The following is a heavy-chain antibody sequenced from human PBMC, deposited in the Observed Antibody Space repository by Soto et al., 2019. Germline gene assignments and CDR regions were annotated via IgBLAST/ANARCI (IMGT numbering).Heavy chain of an antibody. CDR3: ARHTPAISISDH. J-gene: IGHJ4*02. Sequence: SETLPLTCAVSGGSISSGGYSWSWIRQPPGKGLEWIGYIYYSGSTYYNPSLKSRVTISVDTSKNQFSLKLSSVTAADTAVYYCARHTPAISISDHWGQGTLVTVSS. CDR2: IYYSGST. D-gene: IGHD2-15*01. CDR1: GGSISSGGYS. V-gene: IGHV4-30-2*03.